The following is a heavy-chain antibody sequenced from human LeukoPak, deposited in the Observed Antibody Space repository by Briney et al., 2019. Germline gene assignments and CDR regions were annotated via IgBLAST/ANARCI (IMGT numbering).Heavy chain of an antibody. CDR1: GFTFSSYG. CDR3: ARDRVIHVQQLPYFDY. CDR2: ISGSGGST. D-gene: IGHD6-13*01. V-gene: IGHV3-23*01. Sequence: PGGSLRLSCAASGFTFSSYGMSWVRQAPGKGLEWVSAISGSGGSTYYADSVKGRFTISRDNSKNTLYLQMNSLRAEDTAVYYCARDRVIHVQQLPYFDYWGQGTLVTVSS. J-gene: IGHJ4*02.